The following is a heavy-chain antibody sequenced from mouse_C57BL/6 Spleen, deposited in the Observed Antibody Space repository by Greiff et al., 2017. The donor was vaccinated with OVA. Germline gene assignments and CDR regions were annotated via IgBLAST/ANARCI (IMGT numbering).Heavy chain of an antibody. J-gene: IGHJ2*01. CDR1: GFSFTSYG. Sequence: VKLVESGPGLVAPSQSLSITCTVSGFSFTSYGVSWVRQPPGQGLEWLGVIWGDGSTNYHSALISRLSISKDNSKSQVFLTLNRLQTDDTATYYCAKQRYSNYDFDYWGQGTTLTVSS. CDR3: AKQRYSNYDFDY. CDR2: IWGDGST. D-gene: IGHD2-5*01. V-gene: IGHV2-3*01.